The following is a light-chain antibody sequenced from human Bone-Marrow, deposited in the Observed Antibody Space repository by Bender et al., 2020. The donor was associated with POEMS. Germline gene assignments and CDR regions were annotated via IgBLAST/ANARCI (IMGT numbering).Light chain of an antibody. J-gene: IGLJ2*01. Sequence: QSALTQPASVSGSPGQSIAISCTGTSSDVGAFDFVSWYQQHPGKAPKLMIYDVNNRPSGVSNRFSGSKSGNTASLTISGLQPDDEADYYCTSWDDSLKGVLFGGGTKLTVL. V-gene: IGLV2-14*03. CDR2: DVN. CDR1: SSDVGAFDF. CDR3: TSWDDSLKGVL.